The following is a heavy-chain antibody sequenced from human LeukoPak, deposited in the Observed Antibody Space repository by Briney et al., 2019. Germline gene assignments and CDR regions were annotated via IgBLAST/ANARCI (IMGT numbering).Heavy chain of an antibody. CDR3: AARGVDDAFDI. V-gene: IGHV3-53*01. J-gene: IGHJ3*02. CDR1: GFTVSSTY. Sequence: PGGSLRLSCAASGFTVSSTYMSWVRQAPGKGLEWVSVIYSGGSTYYADSVKGRFSISRDIFKNTLYLQMNSLRAEDTAVYYCAARGVDDAFDIWGQGTMVTVSS. CDR2: IYSGGST. D-gene: IGHD3-10*01.